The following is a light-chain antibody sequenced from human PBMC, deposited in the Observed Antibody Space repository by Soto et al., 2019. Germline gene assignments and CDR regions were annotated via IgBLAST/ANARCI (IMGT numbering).Light chain of an antibody. CDR2: GAS. Sequence: EIALTQSPGTLSLSPGERATLSCRASQSVTSNYLAWYQQKPGQAPRLLVFGASIRDTGIPDRFIGSGSGTDFTLTITRLEPEDFAVYYCQQYNNWPPWTFGQGTKVDIK. CDR3: QQYNNWPPWT. V-gene: IGKV3-20*01. J-gene: IGKJ1*01. CDR1: QSVTSNY.